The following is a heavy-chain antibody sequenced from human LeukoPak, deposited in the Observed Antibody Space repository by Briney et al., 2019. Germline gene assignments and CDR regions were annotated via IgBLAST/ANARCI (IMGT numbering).Heavy chain of an antibody. Sequence: SETLSLTCTVSGGSISSYYWSWIRQPPGRGLEWIGYIFYSGSTSYNPSLKSRVTILVDTSKNQFSLKLSSVTAADTAVYYCARLAMGTFDIWGQGTMVTVPS. CDR2: IFYSGST. V-gene: IGHV4-59*01. CDR1: GGSISSYY. CDR3: ARLAMGTFDI. J-gene: IGHJ3*02. D-gene: IGHD5-18*01.